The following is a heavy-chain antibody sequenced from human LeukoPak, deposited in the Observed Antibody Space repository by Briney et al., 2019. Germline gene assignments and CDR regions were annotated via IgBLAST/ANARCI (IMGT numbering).Heavy chain of an antibody. CDR1: GGTFSSYA. J-gene: IGHJ6*03. V-gene: IGHV1-69*05. CDR2: IIPIFGTA. Sequence: SVKVSCKASGGTFSSYAISWVRQAPGQGLEWMGGIIPIFGTANYAQKFQGRVTITTDESTSTAYMELSCLRSEDRAVYYCARGHSSSWYPYYYMDVWGKGTTVTVSS. CDR3: ARGHSSSWYPYYYMDV. D-gene: IGHD6-13*01.